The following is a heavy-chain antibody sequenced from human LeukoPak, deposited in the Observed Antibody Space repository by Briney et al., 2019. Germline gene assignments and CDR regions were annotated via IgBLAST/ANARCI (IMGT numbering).Heavy chain of an antibody. V-gene: IGHV4-30-4*01. Sequence: PSETLSLTCTVSGGSISSGDYYWSWIRKPPGKGLEWIGYIYYSGSTYYNPSLKSRVTISVDTSKNQFSLKLSSVTAADTAVYYCARDPPHYYDSSGRPIWGQGTLVTVSS. J-gene: IGHJ4*02. D-gene: IGHD3-22*01. CDR2: IYYSGST. CDR3: ARDPPHYYDSSGRPI. CDR1: GGSISSGDYY.